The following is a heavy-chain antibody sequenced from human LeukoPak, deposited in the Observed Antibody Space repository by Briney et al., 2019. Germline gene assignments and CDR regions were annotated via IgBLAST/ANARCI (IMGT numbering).Heavy chain of an antibody. J-gene: IGHJ4*02. CDR2: IDWDEDK. V-gene: IGHV2-70*17. D-gene: IGHD3-16*01. CDR3: ARGRGTFDY. CDR1: GFSLSTSGMC. Sequence: SGPTLVNPTQTPTLTCTFSGFSLSTSGMCVSWISQPPGKALEWLARIDWDEDKFYSTSLKTRLTIFKDTSKNLVVLTMTNMDPVDTATYYCARGRGTFDYWGQGTLVTVSS.